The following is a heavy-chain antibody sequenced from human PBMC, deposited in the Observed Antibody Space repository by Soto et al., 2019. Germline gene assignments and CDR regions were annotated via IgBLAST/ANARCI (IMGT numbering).Heavy chain of an antibody. Sequence: PSETLSLTCTVSGGSISSGGYYWSWIRQHPGKGLEWIGYIYYSGSTYYNPSLKSRVTISVDTSKNQFSLKLSSVTAADTAVYYCARGNRLGDEYQLPALYYYYYMDVWGKGTTVTVSS. CDR3: ARGNRLGDEYQLPALYYYYYMDV. D-gene: IGHD2-2*01. V-gene: IGHV4-31*03. J-gene: IGHJ6*03. CDR1: GGSISSGGYY. CDR2: IYYSGST.